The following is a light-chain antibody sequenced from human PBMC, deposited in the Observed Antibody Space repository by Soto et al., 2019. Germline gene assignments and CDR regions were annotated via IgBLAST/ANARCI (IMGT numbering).Light chain of an antibody. CDR1: SSNIGAGYD. V-gene: IGLV1-40*01. CDR3: QSFDSSLSGYV. CDR2: VNI. J-gene: IGLJ1*01. Sequence: QSVLTQPPSVSGAPGQRVTISCTGSSSNIGAGYDVHWYQQLPGTATKLLIYVNINRPSGVPDRFSGSKSGTSASLAITGLQAEDEADYYFQSFDSSLSGYVFGTGTKLTVL.